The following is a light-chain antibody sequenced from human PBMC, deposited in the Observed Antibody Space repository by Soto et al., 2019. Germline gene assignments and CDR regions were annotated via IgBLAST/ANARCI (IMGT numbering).Light chain of an antibody. CDR3: QQYNNYATWT. J-gene: IGKJ1*01. V-gene: IGKV1-5*01. CDR1: QSISVW. CDR2: DAS. Sequence: DIQMTQSPSTLSASVGDRVTITCRASQSISVWLAWYQQKPGKAPKVLIWDASSVQRGVPSRFSGSGSGTEFTLTISSLQPDDFATYYCQQYNNYATWTLGQGTKVDIK.